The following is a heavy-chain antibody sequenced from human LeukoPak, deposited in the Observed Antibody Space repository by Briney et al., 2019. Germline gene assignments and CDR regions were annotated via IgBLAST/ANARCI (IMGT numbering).Heavy chain of an antibody. CDR3: ARVTYYYGSGSYYNVNYYYYMDV. CDR2: IYYSGST. Sequence: SETLSLTCTVSGGSLSSSYWSWIRQPPGKGLEWIGYIYYSGSTNYNPSLKSRVTISVDTSKNQFSLKLSSVTAADTAVYYCARVTYYYGSGSYYNVNYYYYMDVWGKGTTVTVSS. CDR1: GGSLSSSY. V-gene: IGHV4-59*01. D-gene: IGHD3-10*01. J-gene: IGHJ6*03.